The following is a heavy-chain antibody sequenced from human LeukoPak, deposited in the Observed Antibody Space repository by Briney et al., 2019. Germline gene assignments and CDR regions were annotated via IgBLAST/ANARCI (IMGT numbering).Heavy chain of an antibody. D-gene: IGHD2-15*01. V-gene: IGHV4-59*01. CDR1: GGSISSYY. CDR3: ARETVGYCSGGSCYSRGTGLDY. Sequence: SETLSLTCTVSGGSISSYYWSWIRQPPGKGLEWIGYIYYNGSTNYNPSLKSRVTISVDTSKNQFSLKLSSVTAVDTAVYYCARETVGYCSGGSCYSRGTGLDYWGQGTLVTVSS. CDR2: IYYNGST. J-gene: IGHJ4*02.